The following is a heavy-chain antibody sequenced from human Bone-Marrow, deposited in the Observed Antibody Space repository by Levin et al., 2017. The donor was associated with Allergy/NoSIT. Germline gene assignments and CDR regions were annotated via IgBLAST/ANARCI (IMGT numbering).Heavy chain of an antibody. D-gene: IGHD3-10*01. J-gene: IGHJ3*02. CDR2: ISYDGSNK. Sequence: GGSLRLSCAASGFTFSSYGMHWVRQAPGKGLEWVSVISYDGSNKYYADSVNGRFIISRDNSNNTLYLQMNSLRAEDTAVYYCAKRGGPPGGVFDIWGQGTMVTVSS. V-gene: IGHV3-30*18. CDR1: GFTFSSYG. CDR3: AKRGGPPGGVFDI.